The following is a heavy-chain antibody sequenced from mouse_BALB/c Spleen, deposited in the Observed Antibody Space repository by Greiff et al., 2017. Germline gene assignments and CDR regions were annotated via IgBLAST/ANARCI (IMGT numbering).Heavy chain of an antibody. D-gene: IGHD2-1*01. V-gene: IGHV7-3*02. J-gene: IGHJ1*01. CDR1: GFTFTDYY. CDR2: IRNKANGYTT. CDR3: ARLYGNYWYFDV. Sequence: EVQLVESGGGLVQPGGSLRLSCATSGFTFTDYYMSWVRQPPGKALEWLGFIRNKANGYTTAYSASVKGRFTISRDNSQSILYLQMNTLRAEDSATYYCARLYGNYWYFDVWGAGTTVTVSS.